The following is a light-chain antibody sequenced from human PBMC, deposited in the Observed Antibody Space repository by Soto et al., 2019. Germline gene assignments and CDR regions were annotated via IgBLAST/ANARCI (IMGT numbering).Light chain of an antibody. CDR3: SSSTSSNTFV. V-gene: IGLV2-14*01. CDR1: NSDVNY. CDR2: EVI. J-gene: IGLJ1*01. Sequence: QSALTQPASVSGAPGQSITISCTGTNSDVNYVSWHQQHPGKAPKLMIYEVINRSSGVSTHFSGSKSGNTASLTISGLQAEDEADYYCSSSTSSNTFVFGTGTKVTVL.